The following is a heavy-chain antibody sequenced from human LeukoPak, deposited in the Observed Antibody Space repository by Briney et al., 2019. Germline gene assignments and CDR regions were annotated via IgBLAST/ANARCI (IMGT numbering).Heavy chain of an antibody. CDR1: GFTFTTYA. D-gene: IGHD3-10*01. V-gene: IGHV3-23*01. CDR3: AKDPGAFSGLGYDY. Sequence: GGSLRLSCAASGFTFTTYAVSWVRRAPGKGLEWVSTISGSGAGTHYADSVKGWFTISRDNSKNTLYLQMNSLRAEDTAVYYCAKDPGAFSGLGYDYWGQGTLVTVSS. J-gene: IGHJ4*02. CDR2: ISGSGAGT.